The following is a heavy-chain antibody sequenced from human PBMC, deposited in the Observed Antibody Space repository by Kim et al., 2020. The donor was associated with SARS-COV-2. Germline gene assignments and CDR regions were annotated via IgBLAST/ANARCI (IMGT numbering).Heavy chain of an antibody. Sequence: YAAPVKGRFTISSDDSKNTLYLQMNSLQTEDTAVYFCPRPDHSSADAFDVWGQGTVVTVSS. CDR3: PRPDHSSADAFDV. V-gene: IGHV3-15*01. D-gene: IGHD3-22*01. J-gene: IGHJ3*01.